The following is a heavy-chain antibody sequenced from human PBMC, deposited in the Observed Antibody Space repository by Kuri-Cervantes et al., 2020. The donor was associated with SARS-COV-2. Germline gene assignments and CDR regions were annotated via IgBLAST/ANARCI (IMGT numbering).Heavy chain of an antibody. J-gene: IGHJ4*02. CDR2: IYYSGST. D-gene: IGHD3-16*02. Sequence: SETLSLTCTVSGTSLRGGPNSWNWIRQPPGKGLEWIGSIYYSGSTYYNPSLKSRVTISVDTSKNQFSLKLSSVTAADTAVYYCARHEVLITFGGVIVSYFDYWGQGTLVTVSS. CDR1: GTSLRGGPNS. V-gene: IGHV4-39*01. CDR3: ARHEVLITFGGVIVSYFDY.